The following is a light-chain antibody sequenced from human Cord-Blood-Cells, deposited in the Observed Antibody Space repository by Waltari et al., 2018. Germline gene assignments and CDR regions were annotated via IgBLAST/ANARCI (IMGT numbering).Light chain of an antibody. J-gene: IGKJ4*01. CDR2: AAS. CDR3: QQSYSTPLT. Sequence: DLQMTQSPSSLSASVGARVTITCRASQSIRSYLNWYQQKPGKAPKLLIYAASSLQSGVPSRFSGSGSGTDFTLTISSLQPEDFATYYCQQSYSTPLTFGGGTKVEIK. V-gene: IGKV1-39*01. CDR1: QSIRSY.